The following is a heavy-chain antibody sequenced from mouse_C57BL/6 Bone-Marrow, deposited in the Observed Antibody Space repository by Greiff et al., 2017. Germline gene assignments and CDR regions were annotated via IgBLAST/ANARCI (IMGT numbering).Heavy chain of an antibody. Sequence: QVQLQQPGAELVMPGASVKLSCKASGYTFTSYWMHWVKQRPGQGLEWIGEIDPSDSYTNYNQKFKGKSTLTVDKSSSTAYMQLSSLTSEDSAVYYWASVITTPRWYFDVWGTGTTVTVSS. J-gene: IGHJ1*03. CDR3: ASVITTPRWYFDV. D-gene: IGHD1-1*01. CDR2: IDPSDSYT. CDR1: GYTFTSYW. V-gene: IGHV1-69*01.